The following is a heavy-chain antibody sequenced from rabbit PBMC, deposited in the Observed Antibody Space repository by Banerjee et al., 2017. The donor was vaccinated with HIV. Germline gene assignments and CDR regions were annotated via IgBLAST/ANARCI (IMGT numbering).Heavy chain of an antibody. J-gene: IGHJ6*01. D-gene: IGHD1-1*01. CDR3: ARQGSNSYRL. CDR2: IGIGSGST. V-gene: IGHV1S45*01. CDR1: GFSFSSGYW. Sequence: QEQLEESGGDLVKPEGSLTLTCTASGFSFSSGYWMCWVRQAPGKGLEWIGCIGIGSGSTYYASWAKGRFTISETSSTTVTLQMTSLTAADTATYFCARQGSNSYRLWGPGTLVTVS.